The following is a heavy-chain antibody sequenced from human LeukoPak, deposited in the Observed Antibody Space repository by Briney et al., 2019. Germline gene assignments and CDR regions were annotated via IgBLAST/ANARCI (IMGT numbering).Heavy chain of an antibody. V-gene: IGHV6-1*01. Sequence: SQTLSLTCAISGDSVSSNSVTWNWVRQSPSRGLEWLGRTYYRSKWYNDYAVSLKSRITINPDTSKNLFSLQLNSVTPEDTAVYYCARAPSRYFDCWGQGTLVTVSS. J-gene: IGHJ4*02. CDR3: ARAPSRYFDC. CDR1: GDSVSSNSVT. CDR2: TYYRSKWYN.